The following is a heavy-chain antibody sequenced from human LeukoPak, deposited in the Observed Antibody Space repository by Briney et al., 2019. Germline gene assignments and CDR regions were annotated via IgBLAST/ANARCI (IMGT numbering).Heavy chain of an antibody. J-gene: IGHJ4*02. CDR2: ISPYNGNI. CDR1: GYTFTSYG. D-gene: IGHD3-16*02. CDR3: ARDQYDSVWGSYRPYFDY. V-gene: IGHV1-18*04. Sequence: APVKVSCKASGYTFTSYGISWVRQAPGQGLEWMGSISPYNGNIKYAENLQGRVIMTTDTSTRTAYMELRSLRSDDTAVFYCARDQYDSVWGSYRPYFDYWGQGTLVTVSS.